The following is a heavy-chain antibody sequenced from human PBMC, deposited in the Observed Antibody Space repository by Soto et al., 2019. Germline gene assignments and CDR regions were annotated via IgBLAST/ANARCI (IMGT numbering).Heavy chain of an antibody. CDR3: ARHYISCGYDPQDYSYGMYV. Sequence: EVQLVQSGAEVKKPGQSLKISCKGSGYRFSRYWIGWVRQMPGKGLEWMGIIYPGDSDTRYSPSFQGQVTISADRSISTAYLQWSSLKASDTAMYYCARHYISCGYDPQDYSYGMYVLGQGTTVTVSS. CDR1: GYRFSRYW. CDR2: IYPGDSDT. D-gene: IGHD6-25*01. V-gene: IGHV5-51*01. J-gene: IGHJ6*02.